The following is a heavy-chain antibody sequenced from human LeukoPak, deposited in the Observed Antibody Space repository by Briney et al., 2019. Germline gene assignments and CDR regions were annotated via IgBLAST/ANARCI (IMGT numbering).Heavy chain of an antibody. CDR2: ISAYSGYT. J-gene: IGHJ4*02. D-gene: IGHD3-22*01. CDR3: AREGAYYYDSSPLGY. CDR1: GYTFTNYG. V-gene: IGHV1-18*01. Sequence: ASVKVSCKTSGYTFTNYGISWVRQSPGQGLEWMGLISAYSGYTYYTQNFQGRITMTTDTSTTTAYMELRSLRSDDTAVYFCAREGAYYYDSSPLGYRGKGTLVTVSS.